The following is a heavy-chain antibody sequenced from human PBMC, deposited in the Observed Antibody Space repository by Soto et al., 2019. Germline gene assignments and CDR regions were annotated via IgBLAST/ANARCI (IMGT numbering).Heavy chain of an antibody. CDR3: AKDSRVTMVRGVIIPPGY. V-gene: IGHV3-72*01. Sequence: PGGSLRLSCAASGFTLSDHYMDWVRQAPGKGLEWVARIRNKAMSYSTEYAASVKGRFTISRDESQNSLYLQMNSLRIEDTAVYYCAKDSRVTMVRGVIIPPGYWGQGTLVTVSS. CDR1: GFTLSDHY. D-gene: IGHD3-10*01. CDR2: IRNKAMSYST. J-gene: IGHJ4*02.